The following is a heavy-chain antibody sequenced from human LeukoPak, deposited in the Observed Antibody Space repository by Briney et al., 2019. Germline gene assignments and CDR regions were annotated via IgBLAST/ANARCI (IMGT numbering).Heavy chain of an antibody. J-gene: IGHJ4*02. Sequence: ASVKVSCKASGGTFSNYPISWVRQAPGQGLEWMGRIIPFLGITNYAQKFQDRVTLNADISTNTAYMELSGLTSKDTAVYFCARDPTEIGAVDSLGQGTLVTVS. CDR3: ARDPTEIGAVDS. CDR1: GGTFSNYP. V-gene: IGHV1-69*04. CDR2: IIPFLGIT. D-gene: IGHD1-1*01.